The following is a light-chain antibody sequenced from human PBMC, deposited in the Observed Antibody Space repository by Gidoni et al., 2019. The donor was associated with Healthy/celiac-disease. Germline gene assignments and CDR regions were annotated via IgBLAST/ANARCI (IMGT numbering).Light chain of an antibody. CDR1: SSDVGGYNY. CDR2: DVS. Sequence: QSALTQPASVSGSPGQSITISCTGTSSDVGGYNYVSWYQQHPGKAPKLMIYDVSNRPSGVSNRVSGSKSGNTASLTISWLQAEDEADYYCSSYTSSSTLEVFGTGTKVTVL. CDR3: SSYTSSSTLEV. V-gene: IGLV2-14*01. J-gene: IGLJ1*01.